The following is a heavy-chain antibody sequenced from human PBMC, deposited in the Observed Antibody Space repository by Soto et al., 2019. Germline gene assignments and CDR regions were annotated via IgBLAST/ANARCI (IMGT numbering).Heavy chain of an antibody. CDR1: CGSFSGYY. CDR3: ARIVHPSYYYDSSGSPEFDY. J-gene: IGHJ4*02. D-gene: IGHD3-22*01. CDR2: INHSGST. Sequence: PSETLSLTCAVYCGSFSGYYWSWIRQPPGKGLEWIGEINHSGSTNYNPSLKSRVTISVDTSKNQFSLKLSSVTAADTAVYYCARIVHPSYYYDSSGSPEFDYWGQGTLVTVSS. V-gene: IGHV4-34*01.